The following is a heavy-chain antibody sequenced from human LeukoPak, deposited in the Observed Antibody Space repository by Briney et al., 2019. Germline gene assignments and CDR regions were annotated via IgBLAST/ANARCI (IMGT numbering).Heavy chain of an antibody. V-gene: IGHV1-18*01. CDR2: ISAYNGNT. Sequence: ASVKVSCKASGYTFTSYGISWVRQAPGQGLEWMGWISAYNGNTNYAQKLQGRVTMTTDTSTSTAYMELRSLRSDDTAMYYCARDKHCSSTSCYLSVARNWFDPWGQGTLVTVSS. J-gene: IGHJ5*02. CDR1: GYTFTSYG. CDR3: ARDKHCSSTSCYLSVARNWFDP. D-gene: IGHD2-2*01.